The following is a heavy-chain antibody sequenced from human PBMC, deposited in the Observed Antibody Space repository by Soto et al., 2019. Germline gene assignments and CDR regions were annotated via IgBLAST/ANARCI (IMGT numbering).Heavy chain of an antibody. J-gene: IGHJ6*02. CDR1: GFTFSSYW. Sequence: PGGSLRLACSASGFTFSSYWMSWVRQAPGKGLEWVANIKQDGSEKYYVDSVKGRFTISRDNAKNSLYLQMNSLRAEDTAVYYCARERDYDFWSGYYWPHYYYYRMDVWGQGTTVTVSS. CDR3: ARERDYDFWSGYYWPHYYYYRMDV. V-gene: IGHV3-7*01. CDR2: IKQDGSEK. D-gene: IGHD3-3*01.